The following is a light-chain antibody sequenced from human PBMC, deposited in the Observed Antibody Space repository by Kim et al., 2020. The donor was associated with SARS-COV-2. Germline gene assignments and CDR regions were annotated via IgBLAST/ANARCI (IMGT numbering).Light chain of an antibody. CDR1: QRGGSSC. J-gene: IGKJ1*01. CDR3: QQYNNSPVT. CDR2: GAS. Sequence: SARERATPPSRTVQRGGSSCLAWYQQKPGQAPRLLIYGASSRVTGIPARFSGSGSGTDFTLTISSLESEDFAVYSCQQYNNSPVTFGEGTKVDIK. V-gene: IGKV3-20*01.